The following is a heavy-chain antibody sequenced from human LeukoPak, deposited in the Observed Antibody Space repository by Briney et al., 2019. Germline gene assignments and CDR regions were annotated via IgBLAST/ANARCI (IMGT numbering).Heavy chain of an antibody. CDR2: ISYDGSNK. Sequence: PGRSLRLSCAASGFTFSSYAMHWVRQAPGKGLEWVAVISYDGSNKYYADSVKDRFTISRDNSKNTLYLQMNSLRAEDTAVYYCAREAVNLYCSSTSCHDFDYWGQGTLVTVSS. CDR3: AREAVNLYCSSTSCHDFDY. D-gene: IGHD2-2*01. V-gene: IGHV3-30-3*01. J-gene: IGHJ4*02. CDR1: GFTFSSYA.